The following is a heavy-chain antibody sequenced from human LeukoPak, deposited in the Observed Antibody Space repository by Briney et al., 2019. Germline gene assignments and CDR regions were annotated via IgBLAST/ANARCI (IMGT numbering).Heavy chain of an antibody. Sequence: ASVKVSCKASGYTFTGYYMHWVRQAPGQGLEWMGWINPNSGGTNYAQKFQGWVTMTRDTSVSTAYMELSRLRSDDTAVYYCARGGLRYFDWLLYEGGYYFGYWGQGTLVTVSS. CDR2: INPNSGGT. CDR3: ARGGLRYFDWLLYEGGYYFGY. D-gene: IGHD3-9*01. J-gene: IGHJ4*02. V-gene: IGHV1-2*04. CDR1: GYTFTGYY.